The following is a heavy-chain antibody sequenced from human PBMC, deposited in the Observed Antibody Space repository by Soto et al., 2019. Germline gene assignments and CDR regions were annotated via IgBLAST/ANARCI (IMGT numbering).Heavy chain of an antibody. CDR3: ASLSYYDILTGQHYFDY. CDR2: IIPILGIA. V-gene: IGHV1-69*02. CDR1: GGTFSSYT. J-gene: IGHJ4*02. D-gene: IGHD3-9*01. Sequence: ASVKVSCKASGGTFSSYTISWVRQAPGQGLEWMGRIIPILGIANYAQKFQGRVTITADKSTSTAYMELSSLRSEDTAVYYCASLSYYDILTGQHYFDYWGQGTLVTVSS.